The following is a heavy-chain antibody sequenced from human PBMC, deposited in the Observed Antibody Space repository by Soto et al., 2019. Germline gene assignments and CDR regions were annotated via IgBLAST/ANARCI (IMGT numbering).Heavy chain of an antibody. CDR2: ISSSSSTI. V-gene: IGHV3-48*01. CDR1: GFTFSSYS. CDR3: ARDSDYGPIDY. Sequence: GGSLRLSCAASGFTFSSYSMNWVRQAPGKGLEWVSYISSSSSTIYYADSVKGRFTISRDNAKNSLYLQMNSLRAEDTAVYYCARDSDYGPIDYWGQGTLVTVSS. D-gene: IGHD4-17*01. J-gene: IGHJ4*02.